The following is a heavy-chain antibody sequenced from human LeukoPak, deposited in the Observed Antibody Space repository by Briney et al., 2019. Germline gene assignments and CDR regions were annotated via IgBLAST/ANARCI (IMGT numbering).Heavy chain of an antibody. CDR3: ASGGSYPTDSDAFDI. V-gene: IGHV1-8*03. D-gene: IGHD1-26*01. Sequence: ASVKVSCKASGYTFTSYDINWVRQATGQGLEWMGWMNPNSGNTGYAQKFQGRVTITRNTSISTAYMELSSLRSEDTAVYYCASGGSYPTDSDAFDIWGQGTMVTVSS. J-gene: IGHJ3*02. CDR1: GYTFTSYD. CDR2: MNPNSGNT.